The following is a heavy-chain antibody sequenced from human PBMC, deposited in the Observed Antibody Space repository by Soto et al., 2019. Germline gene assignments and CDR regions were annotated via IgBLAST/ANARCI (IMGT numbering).Heavy chain of an antibody. CDR2: IYYSGST. Sequence: PSETLSLTCTVSGGSISSGDYYWSWIRQPPGKGLEWIGYIYYSGSTNYNPSLKSRVTISVDTSKNQFSLKLSSVTAADTAVYYCARALGSGYYYYFDYWGQGTLVTVSS. CDR3: ARALGSGYYYYFDY. CDR1: GGSISSGDYY. D-gene: IGHD3-22*01. J-gene: IGHJ4*02. V-gene: IGHV4-61*08.